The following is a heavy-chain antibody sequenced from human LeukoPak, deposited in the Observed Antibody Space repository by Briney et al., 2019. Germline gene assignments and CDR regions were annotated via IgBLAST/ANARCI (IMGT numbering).Heavy chain of an antibody. D-gene: IGHD4-17*01. CDR3: ARHYTVTTFWYFDL. J-gene: IGHJ2*01. CDR1: GGSISSYY. CDR2: IYYSGST. V-gene: IGHV4-59*08. Sequence: PSETLSLTCTVSGGSISSYYWSWIRQPPGKGLEWIGYIYYSGSTNYNPSLRSRVTISVDTSKNQFSLELSSVTAADTAVYYCARHYTVTTFWYFDLWGRGTLVTVSS.